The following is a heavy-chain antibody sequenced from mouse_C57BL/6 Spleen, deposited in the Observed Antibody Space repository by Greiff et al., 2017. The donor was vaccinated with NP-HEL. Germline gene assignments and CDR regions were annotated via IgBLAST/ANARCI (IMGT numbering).Heavy chain of an antibody. J-gene: IGHJ1*03. CDR3: ARIGDYDDWYFDV. CDR2: IDPNSGGT. D-gene: IGHD2-4*01. Sequence: QVQLKQPGAELVKPGASVKLSCKASGYTFTSYWMHWVKQRPGRGLEWIGRIDPNSGGTKYNEKFKSKATLTVDKPSSTAYMQLSSLTSEDSAVYYCARIGDYDDWYFDVWGTGTTVTVSS. V-gene: IGHV1-72*01. CDR1: GYTFTSYW.